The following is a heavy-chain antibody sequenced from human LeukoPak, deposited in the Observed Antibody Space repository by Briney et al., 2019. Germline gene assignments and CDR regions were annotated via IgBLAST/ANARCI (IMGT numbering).Heavy chain of an antibody. CDR1: GFTFSSYW. J-gene: IGHJ4*02. D-gene: IGHD3-10*01. Sequence: HPGGSLRLSCAASGFTFSSYWMSWVRQAPGKGLEWVANIKQDGSEKYYVDSVKGRFTISRDNSKNTLYLQMNSLRAEDTAVYYCARENRLLWFGESRYYFDYWGQGTLVTVSS. CDR2: IKQDGSEK. CDR3: ARENRLLWFGESRYYFDY. V-gene: IGHV3-7*01.